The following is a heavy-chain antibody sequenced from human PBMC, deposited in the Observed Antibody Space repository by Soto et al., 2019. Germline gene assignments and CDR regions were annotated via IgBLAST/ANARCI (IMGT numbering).Heavy chain of an antibody. J-gene: IGHJ6*02. CDR1: GYSFTSYW. CDR2: IDPSDSYT. V-gene: IGHV5-10-1*01. D-gene: IGHD6-6*01. Sequence: PGESLKISGKGSGYSFTSYWISWVRQMPGKGLEWMGRIDPSDSYTNYSPSFQGHVTISADKSISTAYLQWSSLKASDTAMYYCASGSAEYSSPSAMNSYYYHGMDVWGQGTTVTVSS. CDR3: ASGSAEYSSPSAMNSYYYHGMDV.